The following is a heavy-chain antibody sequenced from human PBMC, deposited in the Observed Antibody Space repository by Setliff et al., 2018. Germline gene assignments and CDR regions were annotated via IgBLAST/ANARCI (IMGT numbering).Heavy chain of an antibody. CDR3: ARGGVLGTGDFDY. CDR1: GGTFSDYH. CDR2: INHRGST. Sequence: SETLSLTCAAYGGTFSDYHWTWIRQSPEKGLEWIGEINHRGSTNYNPPLKSRVTISIDTSKYQFSLRMDFVTAADTAVYYCARGGVLGTGDFDYWGQGTPVTVSS. D-gene: IGHD3-16*01. V-gene: IGHV4-34*01. J-gene: IGHJ4*02.